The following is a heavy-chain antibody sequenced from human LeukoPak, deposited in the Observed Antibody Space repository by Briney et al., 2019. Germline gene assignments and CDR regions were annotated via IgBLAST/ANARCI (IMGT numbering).Heavy chain of an antibody. J-gene: IGHJ4*02. D-gene: IGHD6-13*01. CDR1: GGTFSSYA. Sequence: SVKVSCKASGGTFSSYAISWVRQAPGQGLEWMGRIIPILGMANYAQKFQGRVTITADKSTSTAYMELSSLRSEDTAVYYCARDGSSWQFDYWGQGTLVTVSS. V-gene: IGHV1-69*04. CDR2: IIPILGMA. CDR3: ARDGSSWQFDY.